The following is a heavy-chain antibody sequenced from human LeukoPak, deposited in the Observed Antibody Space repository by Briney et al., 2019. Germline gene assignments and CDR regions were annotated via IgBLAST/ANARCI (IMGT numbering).Heavy chain of an antibody. J-gene: IGHJ3*02. CDR1: GYSFTSYW. Sequence: GESLKISCKGSGYSFTSYWIGWVRQMPGKGLEWMGIIYPGDSDTRYSPSFQGQVTISADKSISTAYLQWSSLKASDTAMYYCARHEWELLQYDAFDIWGQGTMVTVSS. CDR2: IYPGDSDT. CDR3: ARHEWELLQYDAFDI. D-gene: IGHD1-26*01. V-gene: IGHV5-51*01.